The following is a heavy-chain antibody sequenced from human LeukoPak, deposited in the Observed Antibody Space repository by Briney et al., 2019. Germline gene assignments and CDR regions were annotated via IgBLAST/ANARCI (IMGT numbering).Heavy chain of an antibody. V-gene: IGHV3-23*01. J-gene: IGHJ3*02. Sequence: PGGSLRLSCAASGFTFSSYAMSWVRQAPGKGLEWVSAISGSGGSTYYADSVKGRFTISRDNSKNTLYLQMNSLRAEDTAVYYCARRGQQQLVKDAFDIWGQGTMVTVSS. CDR1: GFTFSSYA. CDR2: ISGSGGST. CDR3: ARRGQQQLVKDAFDI. D-gene: IGHD6-13*01.